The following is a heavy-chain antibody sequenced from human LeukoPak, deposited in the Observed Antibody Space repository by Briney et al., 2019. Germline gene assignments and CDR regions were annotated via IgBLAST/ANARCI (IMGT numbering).Heavy chain of an antibody. CDR3: AKVGLYYGDFDP. CDR2: IRNDGSNK. V-gene: IGHV3-30*02. CDR1: GFTFSSYG. D-gene: IGHD4-17*01. J-gene: IGHJ5*02. Sequence: GGSLRLSCAASGFTFSSYGMHWVRQAPGKGLEWVAFIRNDGSNKYYADSVKGRFTISRDNSKNMVYLQMNSLSAEDTAVYYCAKVGLYYGDFDPWGQGTLVTVSS.